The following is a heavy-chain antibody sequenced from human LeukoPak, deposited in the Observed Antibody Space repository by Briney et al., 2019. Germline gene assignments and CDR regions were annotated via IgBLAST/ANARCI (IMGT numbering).Heavy chain of an antibody. Sequence: SGTLSLTCAVSGGSISSSNWWSWVRQPPGKGLEWIGEIYHSGSTNYNPSLKSRVTISVDTSKNQFSLKLSSVTAADTAVYYCARVRDYYGSGSHSKGGRRIDYWGQGTLVTVSS. CDR1: GGSISSSNW. CDR3: ARVRDYYGSGSHSKGGRRIDY. V-gene: IGHV4-4*02. J-gene: IGHJ4*02. D-gene: IGHD3-10*01. CDR2: IYHSGST.